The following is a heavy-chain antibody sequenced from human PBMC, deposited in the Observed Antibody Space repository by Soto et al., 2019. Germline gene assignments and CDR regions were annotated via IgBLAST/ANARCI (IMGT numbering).Heavy chain of an antibody. V-gene: IGHV3-30-3*02. CDR3: AKNYYDSSGYQAPAEYFQH. D-gene: IGHD3-22*01. J-gene: IGHJ1*01. CDR1: GFTFSSYA. Sequence: GGSLRLSCAASGFTFSSYAMHWVRQAPGKGLEWVAVISYDGSNKYYADSVKGRFTISRDNAKNSLYLQMNSLRAEDTAVYYCAKNYYDSSGYQAPAEYFQHWGQGTLVTVSS. CDR2: ISYDGSNK.